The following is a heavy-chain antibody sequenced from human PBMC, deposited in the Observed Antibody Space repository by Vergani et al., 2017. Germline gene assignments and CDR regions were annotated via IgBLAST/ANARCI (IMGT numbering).Heavy chain of an antibody. CDR3: ARQMYGDYGVMGAFDI. V-gene: IGHV1-69*02. Sequence: QVQLVQSGAEVKKPGSSVKVSCKASGGTFSSYTISWVRQAPGQGLEWMGRIIPILGIANYAQKFQGRVTITADKSTSTAYMELSSLRSEDTAVYYCARQMYGDYGVMGAFDIWGQGTMVTVSS. J-gene: IGHJ3*02. CDR1: GGTFSSYT. D-gene: IGHD4-17*01. CDR2: IIPILGIA.